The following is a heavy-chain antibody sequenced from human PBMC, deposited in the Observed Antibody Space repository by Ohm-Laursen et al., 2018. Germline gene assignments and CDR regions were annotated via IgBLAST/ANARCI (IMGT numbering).Heavy chain of an antibody. CDR1: GFTFTDYY. CDR2: ISSSGSTI. V-gene: IGHV3-11*01. CDR3: ARPAEMATIEDYFDY. D-gene: IGHD5-24*01. Sequence: SLRLSCAASGFTFTDYYMSWIRQAPGKGLEWVSYISSSGSTISYADSVKGRFTISRDNAKNSLYLQMDSLRAEDTAVYYCARPAEMATIEDYFDYWGQGTLVTVSS. J-gene: IGHJ4*02.